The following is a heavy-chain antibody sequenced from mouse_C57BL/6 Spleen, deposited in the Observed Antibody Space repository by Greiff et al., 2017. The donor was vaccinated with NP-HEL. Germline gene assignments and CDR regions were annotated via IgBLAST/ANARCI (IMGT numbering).Heavy chain of an antibody. J-gene: IGHJ3*01. Sequence: EVQLMESGPGLVKPSPSLTLSCSATGYSITSGYYWKWIRQLPGNKLEWMGYIRYDGSNNYNPSLKNRITITRDTSKNQIYLKFNSVTAEDTATYYCASHFDDCGSPFAYWGQGTLVTVSA. D-gene: IGHD1-1*01. CDR3: ASHFDDCGSPFAY. CDR1: GYSITSGYY. CDR2: IRYDGSN. V-gene: IGHV3-6*01.